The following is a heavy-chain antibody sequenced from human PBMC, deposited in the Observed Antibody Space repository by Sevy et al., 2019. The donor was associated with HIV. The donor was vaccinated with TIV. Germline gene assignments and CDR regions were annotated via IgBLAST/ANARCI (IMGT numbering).Heavy chain of an antibody. V-gene: IGHV3-15*01. CDR3: TTDTGISDYDFWSGRDDTFDN. CDR2: IKSKTDGGTT. Sequence: GGSLRLSCAASGFTFSNAWMSWVRQAPGKGLEWVGRIKSKTDGGTTDYAAPVKGRFTISTDESKNTLDVQMNSLKTEDTAVYYCTTDTGISDYDFWSGRDDTFDNWGQGTMVTVSS. D-gene: IGHD3-3*01. CDR1: GFTFSNAW. J-gene: IGHJ3*02.